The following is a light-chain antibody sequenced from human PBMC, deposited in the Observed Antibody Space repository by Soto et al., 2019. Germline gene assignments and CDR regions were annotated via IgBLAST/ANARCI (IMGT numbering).Light chain of an antibody. J-gene: IGKJ1*01. CDR3: QQYNKWRT. CDR2: GAS. CDR1: QSVSST. V-gene: IGKV3-15*01. Sequence: EIVMTQSPATLSVSPGERATLSCRASQSVSSTLAWYQQKPGQAPRLLIYGASTRATGIPARFSGSGSGTEFTLTISSLQSEDFAVYYCQQYNKWRTFGQGTRWIS.